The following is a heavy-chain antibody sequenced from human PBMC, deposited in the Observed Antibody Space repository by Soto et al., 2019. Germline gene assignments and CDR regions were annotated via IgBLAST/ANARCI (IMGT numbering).Heavy chain of an antibody. CDR1: GYTFTSYD. CDR2: MNPNSGNT. V-gene: IGHV1-8*01. D-gene: IGHD6-13*01. Sequence: ASVKVSCKASGYTFTSYDINWVRQATGQGLEWMGWMNPNSGNTGYAQRFQGRVTMTRNTSISTVYMELSSLRSEDTAMYYCASPLNTGITYGMDVWGQGTRVTVSS. J-gene: IGHJ6*02. CDR3: ASPLNTGITYGMDV.